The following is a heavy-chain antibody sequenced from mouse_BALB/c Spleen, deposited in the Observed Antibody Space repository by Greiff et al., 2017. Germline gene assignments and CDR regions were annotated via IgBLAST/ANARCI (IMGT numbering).Heavy chain of an antibody. V-gene: IGHV1-67*01. Sequence: VQRVESGPELVRPGVSVKISCKGSGYTFTDYAMHWVKQSHAKSLEWIGVISTYYGNTNYNQKFKGKATMTVDKSSSTAYMELARLTSEDSAIYYCARFYDDHYYAMDYWGQGTSVTVSS. CDR2: ISTYYGNT. J-gene: IGHJ4*01. D-gene: IGHD2-3*01. CDR1: GYTFTDYA. CDR3: ARFYDDHYYAMDY.